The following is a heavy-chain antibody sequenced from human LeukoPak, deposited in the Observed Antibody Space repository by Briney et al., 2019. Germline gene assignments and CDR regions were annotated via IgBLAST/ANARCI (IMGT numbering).Heavy chain of an antibody. CDR3: ARFAVHRRLAVTGQFGLDY. Sequence: GASVKVSCTASGGTFSSYAISWVRQAPGQGLEWMGGIIPIFGTANYAQKFRGRVTITADKSTRTAYMELSSLRSEDTAVYYCARFAVHRRLAVTGQFGLDYWGQGTLVTVSS. CDR2: IIPIFGTA. J-gene: IGHJ4*01. V-gene: IGHV1-69*06. D-gene: IGHD6-19*01. CDR1: GGTFSSYA.